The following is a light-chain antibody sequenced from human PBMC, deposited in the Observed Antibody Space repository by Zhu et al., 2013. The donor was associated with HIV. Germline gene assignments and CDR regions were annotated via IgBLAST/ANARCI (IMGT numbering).Light chain of an antibody. V-gene: IGLV2-14*01. CDR1: SSDVGAYKY. CDR2: EVG. CDR3: SSYTSTNSLVI. Sequence: QSALTQPASVSGSLGQSITISCTGTSSDVGAYKYVSWYQQYPGKAPKLMIYEVGDRPSGVSSRFSGSKSGNTASLSISGLQAEDEADYYCSSYTSTNSLVIFGGGTKLTVL. J-gene: IGLJ2*01.